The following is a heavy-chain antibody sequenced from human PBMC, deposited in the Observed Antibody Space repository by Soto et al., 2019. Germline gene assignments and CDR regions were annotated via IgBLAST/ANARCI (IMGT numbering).Heavy chain of an antibody. CDR1: GFNVMSYW. D-gene: IGHD3-16*01. CDR2: VKEDGSEL. CDR3: ARDIGFDYVN. J-gene: IGHJ4*02. V-gene: IGHV3-7*01. Sequence: PGGSLRLSCAVSGFNVMSYWRSWVRQAPGKGLEWVASVKEDGSELYYLHSVRGRFSISRDSAGNALHLTMNYLSAEDTGVYFCARDIGFDYVNWGQGSPVTVSS.